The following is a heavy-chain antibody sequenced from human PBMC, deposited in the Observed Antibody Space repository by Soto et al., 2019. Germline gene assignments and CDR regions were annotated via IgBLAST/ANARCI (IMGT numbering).Heavy chain of an antibody. J-gene: IGHJ6*03. CDR3: AKGSHYDILTGYYYYYYMDV. CDR1: GFTFSSYA. D-gene: IGHD3-9*01. CDR2: ISYDGSNK. Sequence: GSLRLSCAASGFTFSSYAMHWVRQAPGKGLEWVAVISYDGSNKYYADSVKGRFTISRDNSKNTLYLQMNSLRAEDTAVYYCAKGSHYDILTGYYYYYYMDVWGKGTTVTVSS. V-gene: IGHV3-30-3*01.